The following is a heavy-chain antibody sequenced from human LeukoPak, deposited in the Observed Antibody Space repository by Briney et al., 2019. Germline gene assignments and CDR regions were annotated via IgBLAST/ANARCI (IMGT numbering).Heavy chain of an antibody. Sequence: PSGTLSLTCAVSGGSISSTNWWSWVRQPPGKGLEWIGEIYHTGSTNYNPSLKSRVTISVDKSKNQFSLKLNSVTAADTAVYYCARVGSSSRLGVDPWGRGTLVTVSS. CDR2: IYHTGST. CDR1: GGSISSTNW. J-gene: IGHJ5*02. CDR3: ARVGSSSRLGVDP. D-gene: IGHD6-13*01. V-gene: IGHV4-4*02.